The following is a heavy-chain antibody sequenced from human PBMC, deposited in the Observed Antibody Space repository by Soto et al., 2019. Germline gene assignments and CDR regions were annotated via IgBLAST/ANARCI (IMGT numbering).Heavy chain of an antibody. CDR3: ARGPPVRVVPGDVDT. CDR2: MNPNSGNT. D-gene: IGHD2-2*01. V-gene: IGHV1-8*01. J-gene: IGHJ5*02. Sequence: ASVKVSCKASGYTFTSYDINWVRQATGQGLEWMGWMNPNSGNTGYAQKLQGRVTMTRNTSISTAYMELSSLRSEDTAVYYCARGPPVRVVPGDVDTGGKGTLVTVAS. CDR1: GYTFTSYD.